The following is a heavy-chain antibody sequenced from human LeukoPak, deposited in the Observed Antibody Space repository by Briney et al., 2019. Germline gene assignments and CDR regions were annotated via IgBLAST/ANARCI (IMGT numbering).Heavy chain of an antibody. Sequence: ASVKVSCKASGYTFTKYYMFWVRQAPGQGLEWMGRINPSSGGTDYAQKFQGRVTTTRDTSISTAYMELSRLRSDDTAMYYCARGYCSGGSCYSVENWFDPWGQGTLVTVSS. D-gene: IGHD2-15*01. CDR1: GYTFTKYY. V-gene: IGHV1-2*06. CDR3: ARGYCSGGSCYSVENWFDP. J-gene: IGHJ5*02. CDR2: INPSSGGT.